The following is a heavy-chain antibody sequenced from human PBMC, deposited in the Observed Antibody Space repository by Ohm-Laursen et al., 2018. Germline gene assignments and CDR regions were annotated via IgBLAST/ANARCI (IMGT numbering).Heavy chain of an antibody. D-gene: IGHD3-10*01. J-gene: IGHJ4*02. CDR1: GGSISSYY. CDR3: ARDREVRGVIMDYFDY. Sequence: SDTLSLTCTVSGGSISSYYWSWIRRPAGKGLEWIGRIYPSGSTNYNPSLKSRVSMSVDTSKNQFSLKLSSVTAADTAAYYCARDREVRGVIMDYFDYWGQGTLVTVSS. V-gene: IGHV4-4*07. CDR2: IYPSGST.